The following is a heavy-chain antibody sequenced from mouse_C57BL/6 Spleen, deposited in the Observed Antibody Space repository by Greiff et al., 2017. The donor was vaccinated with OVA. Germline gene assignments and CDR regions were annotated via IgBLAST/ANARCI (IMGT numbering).Heavy chain of an antibody. CDR3: ARSGDPYYYGSSYPYYFDY. CDR1: GYTFTSYW. CDR2: INPSSGYT. Sequence: QVQLKQSGAELAKPGASVKLSCKASGYTFTSYWMHWVKQRPGQGLEWIGYINPSSGYTKYNQKFKDKATLTADKSSSTAYMQLSSLTYEDSAVYYCARSGDPYYYGSSYPYYFDYWGQGTTLTVSS. J-gene: IGHJ2*01. V-gene: IGHV1-7*01. D-gene: IGHD1-1*01.